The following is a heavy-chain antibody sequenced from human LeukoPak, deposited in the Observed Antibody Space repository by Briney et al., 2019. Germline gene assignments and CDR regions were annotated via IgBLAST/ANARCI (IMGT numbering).Heavy chain of an antibody. J-gene: IGHJ4*02. CDR3: ARGRGGVVVAAMYYFDC. Sequence: SETLSLTCTVSGGSISSYYWSWIRQPAGKGLEWIGRIYTSGSTNYNPSLKSRVTISVDTSKNQFSLKLISVTAADTAVYYCARGRGGVVVAAMYYFDCWGQGTLVTVSS. CDR1: GGSISSYY. D-gene: IGHD2-15*01. CDR2: IYTSGST. V-gene: IGHV4-4*07.